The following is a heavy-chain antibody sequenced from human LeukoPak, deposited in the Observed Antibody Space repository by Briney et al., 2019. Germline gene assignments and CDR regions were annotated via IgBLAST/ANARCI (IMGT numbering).Heavy chain of an antibody. D-gene: IGHD3-22*01. CDR3: ASHYDSSGYYYNYYYYMDV. Sequence: SVKVSCKASGGTFSSYAISWVRQAPGQGLEWMGGIIPIFGTANYAQKFQGRVTITTDESTSTAYMELSSLRSEDTAVYYCASHYDSSGYYYNYYYYMDVWGKGTTVTVSS. CDR1: GGTFSSYA. CDR2: IIPIFGTA. V-gene: IGHV1-69*05. J-gene: IGHJ6*03.